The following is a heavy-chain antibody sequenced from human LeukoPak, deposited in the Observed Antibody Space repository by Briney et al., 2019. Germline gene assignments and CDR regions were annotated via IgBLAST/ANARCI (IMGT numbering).Heavy chain of an antibody. CDR2: IYYSGST. J-gene: IGHJ6*02. CDR1: GGSVSSGSYY. D-gene: IGHD7-27*01. V-gene: IGHV4-61*01. CDR3: ARDGGELGAYYYGMDV. Sequence: TSETLSLTCTVSGGSVSSGSYYWSWIRQPPGKGLEWIGYIYYSGSTNYNPSLKSRVTISVDTSKNQFSLKLSSVTAADTAVYYCARDGGELGAYYYGMDVWGQGTTVTVSS.